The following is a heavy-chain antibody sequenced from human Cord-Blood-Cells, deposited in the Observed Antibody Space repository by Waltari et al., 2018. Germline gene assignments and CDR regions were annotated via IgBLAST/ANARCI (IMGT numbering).Heavy chain of an antibody. J-gene: IGHJ4*02. CDR2: IYYSGST. CDR3: ARLATLGGVIVDY. CDR1: GGSISSSSYY. V-gene: IGHV4-39*01. D-gene: IGHD3-16*02. Sequence: QLQLQESGPGLVKPSETLSLTCTVSGGSISSSSYYWGWIRQPPGKGLEWIGRIYYSGSTDYNPSLKSRVTISVGTSKNQFSLKLSSVTAADTAVYYCARLATLGGVIVDYWGQGTLVTVSS.